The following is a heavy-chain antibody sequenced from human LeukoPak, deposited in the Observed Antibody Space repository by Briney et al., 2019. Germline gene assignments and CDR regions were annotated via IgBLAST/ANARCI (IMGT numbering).Heavy chain of an antibody. V-gene: IGHV3-48*03. D-gene: IGHD3-3*01. Sequence: GGSLRLSCAASGFTFSSYEMNWVRQAPGKGLEWVSYISSSGSTIYYADSVKGRFTISRDNAKNSLYLQMNSLRAEDTAVYYRARDSYRVVPFDYWGQGTLVTVSS. J-gene: IGHJ4*02. CDR2: ISSSGSTI. CDR3: ARDSYRVVPFDY. CDR1: GFTFSSYE.